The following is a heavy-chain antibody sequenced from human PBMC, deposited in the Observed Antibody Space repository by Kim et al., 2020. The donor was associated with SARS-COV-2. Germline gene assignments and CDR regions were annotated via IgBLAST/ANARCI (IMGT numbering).Heavy chain of an antibody. CDR3: ARGGTTWDFFDS. J-gene: IGHJ4*02. CDR2: TYFTSKWFH. V-gene: IGHV6-1*01. Sequence: PAGGLEWLGRTYFTSKWFHDYAESVKGRIKITPDTLNNHFSLELTSVTPDDAVVYFCARGGTTWDFFDSWGQGSLVAVSS. D-gene: IGHD1-26*01.